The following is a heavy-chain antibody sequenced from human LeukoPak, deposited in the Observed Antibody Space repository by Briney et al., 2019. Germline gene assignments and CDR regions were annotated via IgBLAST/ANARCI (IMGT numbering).Heavy chain of an antibody. D-gene: IGHD1-26*01. CDR3: ARGGSGSYVVDGFEI. V-gene: IGHV3-53*01. CDR1: GLIVSDNY. Sequence: GGSLRLSCVVSGLIVSDNYMSWVRQAPGKGLEWVSVIYSGGSTFHADSVKGRFTISRDNSKNTLYLQMNSLRVEDTAVYYCARGGSGSYVVDGFEIWGQGTLVTVSS. J-gene: IGHJ4*02. CDR2: IYSGGST.